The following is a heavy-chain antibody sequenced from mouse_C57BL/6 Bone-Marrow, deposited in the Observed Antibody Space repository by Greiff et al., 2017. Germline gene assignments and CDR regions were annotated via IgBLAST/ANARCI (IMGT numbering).Heavy chain of an antibody. CDR2: IYPRGGDT. Sequence: VQLQQSGAELARPGASVKLSCKASGYTFTSYGISWVKQRTGQGLEWIGEIYPRGGDTYYNEKFKGKATLTADKSSSTAYMELRSLTSEDSAVYFCARGPLNWYIDVWGTGTTVTVSS. V-gene: IGHV1-81*01. J-gene: IGHJ1*03. CDR1: GYTFTSYG. CDR3: ARGPLNWYIDV.